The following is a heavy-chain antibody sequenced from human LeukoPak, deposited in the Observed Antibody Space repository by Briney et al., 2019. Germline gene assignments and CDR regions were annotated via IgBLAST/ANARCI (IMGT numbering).Heavy chain of an antibody. CDR1: GGSISSSSYY. V-gene: IGHV4-39*01. Sequence: SETLSLTCTVSGGSISSSSYYWGWIRQPPGKGLEWIGSIYYSGSTYYSPSLKSRVTISVDTSKNQFSLKLSSVTAADTAVYYCARQDRRDGYNSGYWGQGTLVTVSS. CDR2: IYYSGST. D-gene: IGHD5-24*01. J-gene: IGHJ4*02. CDR3: ARQDRRDGYNSGY.